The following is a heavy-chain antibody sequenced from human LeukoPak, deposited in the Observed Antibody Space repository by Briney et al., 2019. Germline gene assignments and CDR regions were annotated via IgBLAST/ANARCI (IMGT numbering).Heavy chain of an antibody. D-gene: IGHD3-22*01. J-gene: IGHJ5*02. Sequence: PSETLSLTCAVYGGSFSSYYWSWIRQPPGKGLEWIGYIYYSGSTNYNPSLKSRVTISVDTSKNQFSLKLSSVTAADTAVYYCARAPPQYYYDSSGYTSWGQGTLVTVSS. CDR3: ARAPPQYYYDSSGYTS. CDR1: GGSFSSYY. V-gene: IGHV4-59*01. CDR2: IYYSGST.